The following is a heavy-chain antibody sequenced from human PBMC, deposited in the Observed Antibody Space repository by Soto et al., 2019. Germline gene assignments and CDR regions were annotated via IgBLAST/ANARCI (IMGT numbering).Heavy chain of an antibody. D-gene: IGHD2-2*01. Sequence: GASVKGSCKASGGTFSSYAISWVRQAPGQGLEWMGGIIPIFGTANYAQKFQGRVTITADESTSTAYMELSSLRSEDTAVYYCARGEGLYCSSTSCPLTHWSDPWGQGTLVTVSS. J-gene: IGHJ5*02. CDR2: IIPIFGTA. CDR1: GGTFSSYA. CDR3: ARGEGLYCSSTSCPLTHWSDP. V-gene: IGHV1-69*13.